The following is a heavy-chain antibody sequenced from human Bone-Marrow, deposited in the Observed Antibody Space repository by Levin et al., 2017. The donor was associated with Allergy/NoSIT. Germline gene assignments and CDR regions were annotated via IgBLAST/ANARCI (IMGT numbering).Heavy chain of an antibody. J-gene: IGHJ6*01. CDR2: ISYDGSNK. Sequence: GGSLRLSCAASGFTFSSYGMHWVRQAPGKGLEWVAVISYDGSNKYYADSVKGRFTISRDNSKNTLYLQMNSLRAEDTAVYYCAKDLRVPAAPFYLSPRDGMDVWGQGTTVTVSS. CDR1: GFTFSSYG. D-gene: IGHD2-2*01. CDR3: AKDLRVPAAPFYLSPRDGMDV. V-gene: IGHV3-30*18.